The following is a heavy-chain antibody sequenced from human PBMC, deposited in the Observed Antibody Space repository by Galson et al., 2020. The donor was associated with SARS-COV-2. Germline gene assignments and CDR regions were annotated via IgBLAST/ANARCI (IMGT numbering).Heavy chain of an antibody. J-gene: IGHJ4*02. CDR1: GFTFSDQY. V-gene: IGHV3-72*01. Sequence: TGGSLRLSCAASGFTFSDQYMDWVRQAPGKGLEWVGRIRNKAKSYTTEYAASVKGRFTISRDDSKNSLYLQMNSLKTEDTAVYYCASVVTAIDYYFANWGQGTLVTVSS. CDR2: IRNKAKSYTT. CDR3: ASVVTAIDYYFAN. D-gene: IGHD2-21*02.